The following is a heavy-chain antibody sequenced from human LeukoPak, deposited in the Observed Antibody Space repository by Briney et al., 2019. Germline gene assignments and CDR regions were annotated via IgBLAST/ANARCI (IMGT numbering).Heavy chain of an antibody. CDR3: ARGDGYKYYFDY. CDR2: ISWDGGST. Sequence: GGSLRLSCAASGFTFDDYTMHWVRQAPGKGLEWVSLISWDGGSTYYADSVKGRFTISRDNAKNSLYLQMNSLRAEDTAVYYCARGDGYKYYFDYWGQGTLVTVSS. CDR1: GFTFDDYT. V-gene: IGHV3-43*01. J-gene: IGHJ4*02. D-gene: IGHD5-24*01.